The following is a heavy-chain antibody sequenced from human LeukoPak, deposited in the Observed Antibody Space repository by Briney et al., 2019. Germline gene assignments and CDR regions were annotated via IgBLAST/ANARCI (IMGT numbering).Heavy chain of an antibody. CDR3: ANEFGDNYDSSGYLDF. Sequence: GGSLRLSCEASGFIFSKYWMTWVRQAPGKGMEWVANIKQDGSETSYVDSVKGRFTISRDNAKNSVYLQMNSLRAEDTAVYYCANEFGDNYDSSGYLDFWGQGTLVTVSS. V-gene: IGHV3-7*01. CDR2: IKQDGSET. J-gene: IGHJ4*02. CDR1: GFIFSKYW. D-gene: IGHD3-22*01.